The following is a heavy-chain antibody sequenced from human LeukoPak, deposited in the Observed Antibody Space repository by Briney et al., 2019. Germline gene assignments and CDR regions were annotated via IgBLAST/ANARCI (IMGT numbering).Heavy chain of an antibody. Sequence: SETLSLTCAVYGGSFSGYYWSWIRQPPGKGLEWTGEINHSGSTNYNPSLKSRVTISVDTSKNQFSLKLSSVTAADTAVYYCARGIGQSHWGQGTLVTVSS. J-gene: IGHJ4*02. V-gene: IGHV4-34*01. CDR3: ARGIGQSH. CDR2: INHSGST. CDR1: GGSFSGYY. D-gene: IGHD1-26*01.